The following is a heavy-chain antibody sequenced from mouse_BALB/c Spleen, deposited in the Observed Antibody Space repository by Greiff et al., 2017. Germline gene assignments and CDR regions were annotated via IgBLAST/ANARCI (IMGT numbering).Heavy chain of an antibody. CDR1: GFTFSSYA. CDR3: ARGGGYAWFAY. Sequence: EVQGVESGGGLVKPGGSLKLSCAASGFTFSSYAMSWVRQTPEKRLEWVASISSGGSTYYPDSVKGRFTISRDNARNILYLQMSSLRSEDTAMYYCARGGGYAWFAYWGQGTLVTVSA. V-gene: IGHV5-6-5*01. D-gene: IGHD1-2*01. CDR2: ISSGGST. J-gene: IGHJ3*01.